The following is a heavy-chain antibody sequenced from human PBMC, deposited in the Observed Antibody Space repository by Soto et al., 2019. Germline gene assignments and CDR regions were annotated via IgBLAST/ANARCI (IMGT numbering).Heavy chain of an antibody. J-gene: IGHJ3*02. Sequence: QVQLVQSGAEVKKPGASVKVSCKASGYTFTAYYMHWVRQAPGQGLEWMGWIDPDSGVTNYAQKFQGRVNMTRDTSMSTAYMELSRLRSDDTAVYYCAKNLMVTLPDGFDMWGQGTMLTVSS. CDR1: GYTFTAYY. D-gene: IGHD5-18*01. CDR2: IDPDSGVT. CDR3: AKNLMVTLPDGFDM. V-gene: IGHV1-2*02.